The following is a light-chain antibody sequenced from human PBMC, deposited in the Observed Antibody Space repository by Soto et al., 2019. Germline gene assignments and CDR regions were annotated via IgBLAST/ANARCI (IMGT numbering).Light chain of an antibody. J-gene: IGLJ3*02. CDR3: SSYTTSRTWV. V-gene: IGLV2-14*01. Sequence: QSALTQPASVSGSPGQSITISCTGTNSDVGAYNYVSWYQQHPGKVPKLMIYEVRNRPSGVSYRFSGSKSGNTASLTISGLQAEDEADYYCSSYTTSRTWVFGGGTKLTVL. CDR2: EVR. CDR1: NSDVGAYNY.